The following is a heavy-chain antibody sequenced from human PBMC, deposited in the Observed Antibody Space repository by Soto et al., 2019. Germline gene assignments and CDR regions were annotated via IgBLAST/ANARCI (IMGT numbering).Heavy chain of an antibody. J-gene: IGHJ4*02. D-gene: IGHD3-22*01. V-gene: IGHV1-18*04. CDR1: GYTFTSYG. CDR3: ARYSSGYYYWFSRSYFDY. Sequence: SLKVSCKASGYTFTSYGISWVRQAPGQGLEWMGWISAYNGNTNYAQKLQGRVTMTTDTSTSTAYMELRSLRSDDTAVYYCARYSSGYYYWFSRSYFDYWGQGTLVTASS. CDR2: ISAYNGNT.